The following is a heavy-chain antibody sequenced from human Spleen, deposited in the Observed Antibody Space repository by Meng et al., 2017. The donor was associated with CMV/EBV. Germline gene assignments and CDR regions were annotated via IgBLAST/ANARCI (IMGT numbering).Heavy chain of an antibody. D-gene: IGHD2-8*01. V-gene: IGHV3-7*01. CDR1: GFTFSNYW. CDR3: ASEDNNGKSDY. Sequence: GESLKISCAASGFTFSNYWMSWVRQAPGKGLEWVANIKYDGSEKYYVDSVKGRFTISRDNAKNSLYLQMNSLRAEDTAIYYCASEDNNGKSDYWGQGTLVTVSS. J-gene: IGHJ4*02. CDR2: IKYDGSEK.